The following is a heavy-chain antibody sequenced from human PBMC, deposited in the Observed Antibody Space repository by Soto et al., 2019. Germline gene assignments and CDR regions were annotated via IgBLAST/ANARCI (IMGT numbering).Heavy chain of an antibody. V-gene: IGHV1-69*01. Sequence: QVQLVQSGAEVKKPGSSVKVSCKASGGTFSSYAISWVRQAPGQGLEWMGGIIPIFGTANYAQKFQGRVTITADESTSTAYMELSSLRSEDTAVYYCARVGLSGSYYEKRSYYYYYGMDVWGQGTTVTVSS. CDR2: IIPIFGTA. D-gene: IGHD1-26*01. CDR1: GGTFSSYA. J-gene: IGHJ6*02. CDR3: ARVGLSGSYYEKRSYYYYYGMDV.